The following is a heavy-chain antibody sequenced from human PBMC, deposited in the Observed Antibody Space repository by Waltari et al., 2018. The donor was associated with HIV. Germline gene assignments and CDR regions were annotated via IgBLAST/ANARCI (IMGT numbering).Heavy chain of an antibody. CDR3: AKAYYENTAYYYDF. CDR1: GFALVSYA. D-gene: IGHD3-22*01. J-gene: IGHJ4*02. CDR2: VSGSGAKS. V-gene: IGHV3-23*01. Sequence: EVQLLESGGGLVQPGGSRRLSCAASGFALVSYAIMWVRQYPERGREWVAAVSGSGAKSFYADSVKGRFTISRDNSKNTVFLQMNSLRAADTAIYYCAKAYYENTAYYYDFWGRGTRVTVSS.